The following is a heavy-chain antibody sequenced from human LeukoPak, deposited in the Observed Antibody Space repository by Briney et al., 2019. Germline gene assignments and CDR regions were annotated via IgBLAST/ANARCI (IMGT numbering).Heavy chain of an antibody. CDR1: GSSISSYY. Sequence: PSETLSLTCTVSGSSISSYYWSWIRQPPGKGLEWIGYIYYSGSTNYNPSLKSRVTISVDTSKNQFSLKLSSVTAADTAVYYCARGLVDTAMVTFFDYRGQGTLVTVSS. J-gene: IGHJ4*02. CDR2: IYYSGST. CDR3: ARGLVDTAMVTFFDY. V-gene: IGHV4-59*08. D-gene: IGHD5-18*01.